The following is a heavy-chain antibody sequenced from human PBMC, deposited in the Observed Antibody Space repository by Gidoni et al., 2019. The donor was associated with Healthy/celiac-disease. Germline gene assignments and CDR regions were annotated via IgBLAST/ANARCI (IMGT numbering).Heavy chain of an antibody. Sequence: EVQLVESGGGLVQPGGSLRLSCAASGFTVSSNYMSWVRQAPGKGLEWVSVIYSGGSTYYADSVKGRFTISRDNSKNTLYLQMNSLRAEDTAVYYCARDLRPPVGAFDIWGQGTMVTVSS. D-gene: IGHD1-26*01. CDR1: GFTVSSNY. V-gene: IGHV3-66*01. CDR3: ARDLRPPVGAFDI. CDR2: IYSGGST. J-gene: IGHJ3*02.